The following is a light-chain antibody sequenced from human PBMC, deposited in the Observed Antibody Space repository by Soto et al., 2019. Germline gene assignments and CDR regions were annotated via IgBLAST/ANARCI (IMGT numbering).Light chain of an antibody. J-gene: IGKJ4*01. CDR1: QSVNNY. CDR3: QHRSNWPALT. V-gene: IGKV3-11*01. CDR2: DAS. Sequence: EIVLTQSPATLSLSPGERATLSCSASQSVNNYLDWYQQKPGQAPRLLIYDASNRATGIPARFSGSGSGTDFTLTISSLEPEDFAVYYCQHRSNWPALTFGGGTKVEIK.